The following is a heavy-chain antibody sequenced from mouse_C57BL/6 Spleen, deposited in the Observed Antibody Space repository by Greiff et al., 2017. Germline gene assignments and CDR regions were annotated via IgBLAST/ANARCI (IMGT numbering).Heavy chain of an antibody. D-gene: IGHD4-1*01. J-gene: IGHJ4*01. CDR3: ARRGDWDGAMDY. CDR1: GYAFSSYW. V-gene: IGHV1-80*01. CDR2: IYPGDGDT. Sequence: VQLQQSGAELVKPGASVKISCKASGYAFSSYWMNWVKQRPGKGLEWIGQIYPGDGDTNYNGKFKGKATLTADKSSSTAYMQLSSLTSEDSAVYFCARRGDWDGAMDYWGQGTSVTVSS.